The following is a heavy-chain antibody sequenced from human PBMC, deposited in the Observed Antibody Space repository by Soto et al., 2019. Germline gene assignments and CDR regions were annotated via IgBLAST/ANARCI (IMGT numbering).Heavy chain of an antibody. CDR3: ARAAWFPYLSFY. CDR2: ISAGGVST. V-gene: IGHV3-23*01. CDR1: GFTFGFNA. J-gene: IGHJ4*02. Sequence: GGSLRLSCAATGFTFGFNALSWVRQAPGKGLEWVSSISAGGVSTNYADSVRGRFTISRDNSKNTLYLQMNSLSAEDTAVYYCARAAWFPYLSFYWGQGALVTVSS. D-gene: IGHD3-10*01.